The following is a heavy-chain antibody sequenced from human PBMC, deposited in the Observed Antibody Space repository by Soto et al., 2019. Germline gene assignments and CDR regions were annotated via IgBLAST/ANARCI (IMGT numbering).Heavy chain of an antibody. Sequence: PVGSLRLSCAASGFTFSSYGMHWVRQAPGKGLEWVAVISYDGSNNYYADSVKGRFTISRDNSKNTLYLQMNSLRAEDTAVYSCARDHSSSPLDYWGQGTLVTVSS. D-gene: IGHD6-6*01. CDR2: ISYDGSNN. CDR1: GFTFSSYG. V-gene: IGHV3-30*19. CDR3: ARDHSSSPLDY. J-gene: IGHJ4*02.